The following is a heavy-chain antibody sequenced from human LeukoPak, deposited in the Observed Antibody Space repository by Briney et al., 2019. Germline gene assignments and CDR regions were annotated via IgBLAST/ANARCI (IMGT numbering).Heavy chain of an antibody. D-gene: IGHD5-18*01. CDR3: ARVDTAMVIDY. CDR1: GGTFSSYA. J-gene: IGHJ4*02. Sequence: SVKVSFKASGGTFSSYAISWVRQAPGQGLGWMGRIIPILGIANYAQKFQGRVTITADKSTSTAYMELSSLRSEDTAVYYCARVDTAMVIDYWGQGTLVTVSS. V-gene: IGHV1-69*04. CDR2: IIPILGIA.